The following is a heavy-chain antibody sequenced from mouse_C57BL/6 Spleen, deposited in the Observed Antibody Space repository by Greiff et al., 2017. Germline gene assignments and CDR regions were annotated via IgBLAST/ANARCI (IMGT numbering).Heavy chain of an antibody. D-gene: IGHD3-3*01. Sequence: DVMLVESGGGLVQPGASLRLSCAASGFTFTDYYMSWVRQPPGKAPEWLALIRNKTNGYKTEYTASVKGRFTISSDNYQNILYLQMNTLRAEDSATYYCVKAVRDWYFDYWGQGTTLTVSS. J-gene: IGHJ2*01. V-gene: IGHV7-4*01. CDR2: IRNKTNGYKT. CDR3: VKAVRDWYFDY. CDR1: GFTFTDYY.